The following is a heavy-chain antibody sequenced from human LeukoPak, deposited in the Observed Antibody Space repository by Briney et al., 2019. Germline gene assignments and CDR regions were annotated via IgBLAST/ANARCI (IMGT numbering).Heavy chain of an antibody. V-gene: IGHV3-21*01. Sequence: GGSLRLSCTASGFTFSAYSMSWVRQAPGKGLEWVSSISDNSYWIYFADSVEGRFIISRDNAKNSLYLQMNSLRAEDTAVYYCATSAGRAGRDYWGQGTLVTVSS. CDR2: ISDNSYWI. CDR1: GFTFSAYS. CDR3: ATSAGRAGRDY. D-gene: IGHD3-10*01. J-gene: IGHJ4*02.